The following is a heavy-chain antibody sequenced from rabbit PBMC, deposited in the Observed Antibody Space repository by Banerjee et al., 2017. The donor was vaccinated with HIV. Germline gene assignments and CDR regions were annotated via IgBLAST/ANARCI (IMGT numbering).Heavy chain of an antibody. V-gene: IGHV1S40*01. Sequence: QSLEEFGGGLVKPGTSLTLTCRASGFSFNSGYDMCWVRQAPGKGLEWIACIYAGSSGSTYSATWAKGRFTVSKTSSTTVTLQMTTLTAADTATYFCARDAGTSFSTYGMDLWGPGTLVTVS. CDR1: GFSFNSGYD. D-gene: IGHD4-2*01. J-gene: IGHJ6*01. CDR3: ARDAGTSFSTYGMDL. CDR2: IYAGSSGST.